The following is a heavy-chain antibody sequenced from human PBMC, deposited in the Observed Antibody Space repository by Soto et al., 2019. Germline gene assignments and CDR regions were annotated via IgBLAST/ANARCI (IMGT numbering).Heavy chain of an antibody. Sequence: SETLSLTCAVYGGSFSGYYWSWIRQPPGKGLEWIGEINHSGSTNYTPSLKSRVTIFVDTSKNQFSLKLSFVTAADTVFFYCALYCSSTSCQKTDFDYWGQGTLVTVSS. D-gene: IGHD2-2*01. CDR2: INHSGST. J-gene: IGHJ4*02. V-gene: IGHV4-34*01. CDR3: ALYCSSTSCQKTDFDY. CDR1: GGSFSGYY.